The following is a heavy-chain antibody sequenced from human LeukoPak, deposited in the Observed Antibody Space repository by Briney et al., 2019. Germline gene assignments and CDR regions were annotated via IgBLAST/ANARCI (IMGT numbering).Heavy chain of an antibody. Sequence: QPGGSLRLSCAASGFTFGNSWVHWVRQAPGKGLVWVSLINADGSTATYADSVKGRFTISRDNARNTLSLQMNSLTIEDTAVYYCGAVVEPPDSDGFDVWGQGTMITVSS. J-gene: IGHJ3*01. CDR3: GAVVEPPDSDGFDV. V-gene: IGHV3-74*01. D-gene: IGHD1-14*01. CDR2: INADGSTA. CDR1: GFTFGNSW.